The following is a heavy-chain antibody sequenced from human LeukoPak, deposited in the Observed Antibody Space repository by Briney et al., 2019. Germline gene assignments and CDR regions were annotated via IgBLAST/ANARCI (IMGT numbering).Heavy chain of an antibody. V-gene: IGHV1-2*06. CDR3: ARSPDSSGWYPDYYMDV. CDR2: INPNSGGT. J-gene: IGHJ6*03. Sequence: ASVKVSCKASGYTFTGYYMHWVRQAPGQGLEWMGRINPNSGGTNYAQKFQGRVTMTRDTSISTAYMELSGLRSDDTAVYYCARSPDSSGWYPDYYMDVWGKGTTVTVSS. CDR1: GYTFTGYY. D-gene: IGHD6-19*01.